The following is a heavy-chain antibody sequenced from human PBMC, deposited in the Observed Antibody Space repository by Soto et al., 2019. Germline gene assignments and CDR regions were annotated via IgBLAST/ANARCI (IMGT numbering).Heavy chain of an antibody. V-gene: IGHV4-59*12. CDR2: ISYTGST. J-gene: IGHJ5*02. Sequence: SETLSLTCTVSGVSISSYYWSWIRQPPGKGLEWIGYISYTGSTNYNPSLKSRVTISVDKSKNQFSLKLSSVTAADTAVYYCAREHYDYIWGSYRFGWFDPWGQGTLVTVSS. CDR1: GVSISSYY. CDR3: AREHYDYIWGSYRFGWFDP. D-gene: IGHD3-16*02.